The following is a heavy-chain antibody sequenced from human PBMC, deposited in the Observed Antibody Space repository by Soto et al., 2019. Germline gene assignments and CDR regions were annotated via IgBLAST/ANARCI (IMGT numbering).Heavy chain of an antibody. V-gene: IGHV3-33*01. J-gene: IGHJ6*02. CDR3: ARDVGEYDMDV. D-gene: IGHD3-10*01. CDR2: IWYDGSNQ. CDR1: GFIFSNYG. Sequence: QVQLVESGGGAVQPGRSLRLSCVASGFIFSNYGMHWVRQPPGKGLEWVAVIWYDGSNQYYADSVKGRFTVSSDDSKNTLYLQMNSLRAEDTAVYYCARDVGEYDMDVWGQGTTVAVSS.